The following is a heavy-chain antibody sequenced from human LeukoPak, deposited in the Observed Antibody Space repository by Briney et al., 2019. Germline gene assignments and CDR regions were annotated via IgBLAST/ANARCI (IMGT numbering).Heavy chain of an antibody. D-gene: IGHD3-10*01. CDR1: GYSITGYY. J-gene: IGHJ4*02. Sequence: GASVKVSCKASGYSITGYYMHRVRQAPGQGLGWMGWINPDSGDTKYAQKFQGRVTMTRDTSISTAYMEVSRLRFDDTAMYYCAREVGYLLGEYRLGFWGPGTLVTVSS. CDR2: INPDSGDT. CDR3: AREVGYLLGEYRLGF. V-gene: IGHV1-2*02.